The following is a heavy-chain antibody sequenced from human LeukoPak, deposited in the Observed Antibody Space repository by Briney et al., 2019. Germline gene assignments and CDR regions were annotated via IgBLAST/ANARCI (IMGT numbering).Heavy chain of an antibody. CDR3: ARPETQYSSGLDGFDI. CDR1: GISFSSHG. J-gene: IGHJ3*02. D-gene: IGHD6-19*01. V-gene: IGHV3-33*01. Sequence: GTSLRLSCAASGISFSSHGMHWVRQAPGKGLEWVAVIWYDGSNIYYADSVKGRFTISRDNSKNTLYLQMNSLRTEDTAVYYCARPETQYSSGLDGFDIWGQGTMVTVSS. CDR2: IWYDGSNI.